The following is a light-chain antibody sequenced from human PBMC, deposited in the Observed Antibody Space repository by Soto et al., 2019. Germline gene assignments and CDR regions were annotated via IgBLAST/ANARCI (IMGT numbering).Light chain of an antibody. CDR2: HAS. CDR1: QSMYNN. J-gene: IGKJ4*01. CDR3: PQYTNWPRT. Sequence: EIVMTQSTATLSVSPGERATLACRASQSMYNNLAWYQQKPGQPPRLLIYHASTRATGIQARFSGSGPGTEFTLTISRLPSEDFAGYYSPQYTNWPRTFGGGTKVEIK. V-gene: IGKV3-15*01.